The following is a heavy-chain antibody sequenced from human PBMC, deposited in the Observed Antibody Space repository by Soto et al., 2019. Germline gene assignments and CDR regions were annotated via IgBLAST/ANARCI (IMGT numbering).Heavy chain of an antibody. D-gene: IGHD3-22*01. Sequence: ISSTRWWSWVRLSPGKGLEWIGEIYHLGRTNYNPSLKSRVTLSIDKSNNQFSLTLTSVTAADTAVYFCARTGKFYYYDTTGSPFDPWGPGILVTVSS. CDR1: ISSTRW. CDR2: IYHLGRT. J-gene: IGHJ5*02. CDR3: ARTGKFYYYDTTGSPFDP. V-gene: IGHV4-4*01.